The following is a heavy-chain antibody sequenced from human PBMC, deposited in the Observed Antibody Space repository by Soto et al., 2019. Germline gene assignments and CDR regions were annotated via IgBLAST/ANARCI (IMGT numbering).Heavy chain of an antibody. J-gene: IGHJ4*02. CDR1: GFAFSNFW. CDR2: MNQDGSEK. Sequence: GGSLRLSCAASGFAFSNFWMSWVRQAPGKGLEWVATMNQDGSEKYYVDSVKGRFTISRDNAKSSLFLQMDNLRADDTAVFYCARGPFWGQGTLVTASS. CDR3: ARGPF. V-gene: IGHV3-7*01.